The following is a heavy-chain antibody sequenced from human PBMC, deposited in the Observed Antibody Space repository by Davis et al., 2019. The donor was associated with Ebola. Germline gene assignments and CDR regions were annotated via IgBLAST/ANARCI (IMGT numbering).Heavy chain of an antibody. D-gene: IGHD2-15*01. CDR2: IKKGGSEK. J-gene: IGHJ4*02. Sequence: GESLKISCAASGLTFSSLGMSWVRQAPGKGLEWVATIKKGGSEKYYVDSVKGRFTISRDNSNNLLYLQMNSLRAEDTAVYYCAIPDCSGANCYSVYIKNWGQGTLVTVSS. CDR1: GLTFSSLG. V-gene: IGHV3-7*01. CDR3: AIPDCSGANCYSVYIKN.